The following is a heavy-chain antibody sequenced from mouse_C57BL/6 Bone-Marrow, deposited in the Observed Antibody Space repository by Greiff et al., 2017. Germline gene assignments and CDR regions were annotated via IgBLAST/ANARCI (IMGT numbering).Heavy chain of an antibody. V-gene: IGHV3-6*01. Sequence: EVKLQESGPGLVKPSPSLSLTCSVTGYSITSGYYWNWIRQFPGNKLEWMGYISYDGSNNYNPSLKNRISITRDTSKNQFFLKFNYVTTEDTATYYCAREGGYYYGSSMDYWGQGTSVTVSS. CDR3: AREGGYYYGSSMDY. J-gene: IGHJ4*01. CDR2: ISYDGSN. D-gene: IGHD1-1*01. CDR1: GYSITSGYY.